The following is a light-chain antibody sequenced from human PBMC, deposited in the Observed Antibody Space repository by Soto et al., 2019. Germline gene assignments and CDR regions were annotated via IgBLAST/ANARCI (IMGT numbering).Light chain of an antibody. J-gene: IGKJ4*01. CDR1: QSVSSSY. V-gene: IGKV3-20*01. Sequence: EIVLTQSPGTLSLSPGERATLSCRARQSVSSSYLAWYQQKPGQAPRLLIYGASSRATGIPDRFSGSGSGTDFTLTISRLEPEDFAVYYCQQYGSSPPFGGGTKVDIK. CDR3: QQYGSSPP. CDR2: GAS.